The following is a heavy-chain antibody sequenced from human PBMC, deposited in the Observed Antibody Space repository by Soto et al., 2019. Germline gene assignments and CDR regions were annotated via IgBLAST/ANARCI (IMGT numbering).Heavy chain of an antibody. CDR3: ARGGPHCSSTSCYAADWFDP. CDR2: IYYSGST. Sequence: QVQLQESGPGLVKPSETLSLTCTVSGGSISSYYWSWIRQPPGKGLEWIGYIYYSGSTNYNPSLRXRGTISVDSSKDQLSXXLSSVTAADTAVYYCARGGPHCSSTSCYAADWFDPWGQGTLVTVSS. CDR1: GGSISSYY. J-gene: IGHJ5*02. V-gene: IGHV4-59*01. D-gene: IGHD2-2*01.